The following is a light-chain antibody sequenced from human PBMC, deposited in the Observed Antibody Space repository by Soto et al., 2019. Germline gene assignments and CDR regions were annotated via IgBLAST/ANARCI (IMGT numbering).Light chain of an antibody. Sequence: EIVLTQSPGTLSLSPGERATLSCRASQSVSSSYFAWYQQKPGQAPRLLIYGASSRATGIPDRFSGSGSGTDFTLTISRLEPEDLAVYYGQQYGSSWTFGQGTKVEIK. V-gene: IGKV3-20*01. CDR2: GAS. CDR3: QQYGSSWT. J-gene: IGKJ1*01. CDR1: QSVSSSY.